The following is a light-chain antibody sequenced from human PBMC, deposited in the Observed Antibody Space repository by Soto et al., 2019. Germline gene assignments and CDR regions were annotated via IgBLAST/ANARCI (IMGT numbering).Light chain of an antibody. V-gene: IGKV3-20*01. CDR3: QQYGISSGT. Sequence: LPTLSLSPRERATLAGRDSQSVRSYLAWYQQKPGQAPRLLIYGASSRETGIPDRFTGSGSGTEFTLTISRLEPEDFAAYYCQQYGISSGTFGQGTRLEIK. J-gene: IGKJ5*01. CDR1: QSVRSY. CDR2: GAS.